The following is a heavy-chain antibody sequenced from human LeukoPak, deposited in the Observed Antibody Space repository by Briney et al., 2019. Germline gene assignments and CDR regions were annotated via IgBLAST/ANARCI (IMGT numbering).Heavy chain of an antibody. CDR1: GGSISSSSYY. V-gene: IGHV4-39*07. J-gene: IGHJ4*02. CDR2: IYYSGST. CDR3: ARLYYDSSGYFDY. D-gene: IGHD3-22*01. Sequence: SETLSLTCTVSGGSISSSSYYWGWIRQPPGKGLEWIGSIYYSGSTYYNPSLKSRVTILVDTSKNQFSLKLSSVTAADTAVYYCARLYYDSSGYFDYWGQGTLVTVSS.